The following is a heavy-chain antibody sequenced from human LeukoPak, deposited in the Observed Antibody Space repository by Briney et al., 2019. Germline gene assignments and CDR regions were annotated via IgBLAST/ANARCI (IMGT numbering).Heavy chain of an antibody. Sequence: SETLSLTCTVSGGSISSSSYYWGWIRQPPGKGLEWIGYIYYSGSTNYNPSLKSRVTISVDTSKNQFSLKLSSVTAADTAVYYCASSSGWSLSQGGHYYYYGMDVWGQGTTVTVSS. D-gene: IGHD6-19*01. CDR1: GGSISSSSYY. CDR3: ASSSGWSLSQGGHYYYYGMDV. CDR2: IYYSGST. J-gene: IGHJ6*02. V-gene: IGHV4-61*05.